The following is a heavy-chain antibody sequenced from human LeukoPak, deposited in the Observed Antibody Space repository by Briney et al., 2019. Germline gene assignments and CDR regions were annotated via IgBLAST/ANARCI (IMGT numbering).Heavy chain of an antibody. J-gene: IGHJ6*03. V-gene: IGHV1-18*01. D-gene: IGHD2-2*01. Sequence: RASVKVSCKASGYTFTSYGISWVRQVPGQGLEWMGWISAYNGNTNYAQKLQGRVTMTTDTSTSTAYMELRSLRSDDTAVYYCARDIVVVPAAKGEVDYYYYYMDVWGKGTTVTVSS. CDR1: GYTFTSYG. CDR2: ISAYNGNT. CDR3: ARDIVVVPAAKGEVDYYYYYMDV.